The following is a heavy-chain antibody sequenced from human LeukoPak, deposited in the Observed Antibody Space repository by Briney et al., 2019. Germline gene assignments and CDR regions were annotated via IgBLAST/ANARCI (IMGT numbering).Heavy chain of an antibody. Sequence: TLSLTCTVSGGSIGSGGYYWSWIRQRPGKGLEWIGYIYYSGSTYYNPSLKSRVTISVDTFKNQFSLKLTSVTAADTAVYYCARRGEWELRAGPFDYWGQGTLVTVSS. J-gene: IGHJ4*02. D-gene: IGHD1-26*01. CDR3: ARRGEWELRAGPFDY. V-gene: IGHV4-31*03. CDR1: GGSIGSGGYY. CDR2: IYYSGST.